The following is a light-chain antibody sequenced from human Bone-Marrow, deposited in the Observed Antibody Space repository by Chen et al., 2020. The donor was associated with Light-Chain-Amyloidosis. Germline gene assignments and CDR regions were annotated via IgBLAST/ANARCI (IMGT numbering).Light chain of an antibody. CDR3: MFSYSGDVI. CDR2: DTS. J-gene: IGLJ2*01. Sequence: QAVVTQESSLTGSPGGTITLTCGFSTGPVTSDHYPYWFQQKPGQAPRSLIYDTSIRHSWTPVRFSGSLLGGKAALTLSDAQPEDEAEYHCMFSYSGDVIFGGGTKLTVL. V-gene: IGLV7-46*01. CDR1: TGPVTSDHY.